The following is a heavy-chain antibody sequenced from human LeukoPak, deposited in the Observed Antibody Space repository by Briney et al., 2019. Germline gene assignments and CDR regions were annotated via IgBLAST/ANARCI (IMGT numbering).Heavy chain of an antibody. CDR1: GFTFTNYA. J-gene: IGHJ4*02. CDR3: AKGGTGYCSSTSCLYYFDY. D-gene: IGHD2-2*01. V-gene: IGHV3-23*01. CDR2: ISGSGDAT. Sequence: PGGPLRLSCAASGFTFTNYAMSWVRQAPGKGLEWVSTISGSGDATYYADSVKGRFTISRDNSKNTLHVQMNSLRAEDTAVYYCAKGGTGYCSSTSCLYYFDYWGQGTLVTVSS.